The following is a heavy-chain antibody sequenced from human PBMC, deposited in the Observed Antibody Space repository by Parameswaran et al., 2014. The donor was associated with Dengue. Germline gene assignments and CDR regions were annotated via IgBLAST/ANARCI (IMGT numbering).Heavy chain of an antibody. V-gene: IGHV3-21*01. CDR3: AIDREYQRGFYYYGMDV. CDR2: ISSSSSYI. D-gene: IGHD2-2*01. Sequence: WIRQPPGKGLEWVSSISSSSSYIYYADSVKGRFTISRDNAKNSLYLQMNSLRAEDTAVYYCAIDREYQRGFYYYGMDVWGQGTTVTVSS. J-gene: IGHJ6*02.